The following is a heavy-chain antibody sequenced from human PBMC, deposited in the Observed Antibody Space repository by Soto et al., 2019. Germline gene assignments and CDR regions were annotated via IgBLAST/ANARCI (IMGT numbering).Heavy chain of an antibody. D-gene: IGHD3-3*01. J-gene: IGHJ6*02. Sequence: PSETLSLTCAVYGGSFSGYYCSWIRQPPGKGLEWIGEINHSGSTNYNPSLKSRVTISVDTSKNQFSLKLSSVTAADTAVYYCARVYYDFWSGYEYYYYYGMDVWGQGTTVTVSS. CDR2: INHSGST. CDR1: GGSFSGYY. CDR3: ARVYYDFWSGYEYYYYYGMDV. V-gene: IGHV4-34*01.